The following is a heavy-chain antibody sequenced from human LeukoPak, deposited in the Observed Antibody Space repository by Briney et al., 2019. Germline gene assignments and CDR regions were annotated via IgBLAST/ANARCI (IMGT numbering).Heavy chain of an antibody. CDR3: ARVNAVTTDPYYYGMDV. Sequence: GASLRLSCAASGFTFSYYSMNWVRQAPGKGLEWVSSISSSSSYIYYADSVKGRFTISRDNAKNSLYLQMNSLRAEDTAVYYCARVNAVTTDPYYYGMDVWGQGTTVTVSS. CDR2: ISSSSSYI. J-gene: IGHJ6*02. V-gene: IGHV3-21*01. CDR1: GFTFSYYS. D-gene: IGHD4-17*01.